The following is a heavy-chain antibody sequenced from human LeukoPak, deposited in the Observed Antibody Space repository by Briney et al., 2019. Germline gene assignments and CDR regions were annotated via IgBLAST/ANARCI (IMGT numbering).Heavy chain of an antibody. Sequence: GASVKVSCKASGGTFSSYAISWVRQAPGQGLEWMERIIPILGIANYAQKFQGRVTITADKSTSTAYMELSSLRSEDTAVYYCARGYYDSSGYPIWGQGTLVTVSS. CDR2: IIPILGIA. CDR1: GGTFSSYA. CDR3: ARGYYDSSGYPI. J-gene: IGHJ4*02. D-gene: IGHD3-22*01. V-gene: IGHV1-69*04.